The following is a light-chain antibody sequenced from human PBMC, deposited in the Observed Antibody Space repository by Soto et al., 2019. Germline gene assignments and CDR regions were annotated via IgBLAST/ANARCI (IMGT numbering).Light chain of an antibody. CDR3: SSYAGSNTYV. Sequence: QSVLTQPASVSGSPGQSITMSCTGTTSDIGAYNYVSWYQQHPGKTPKLLIYDVSDRPSGVSNRFSGSKSGNTASLAISGLQAEDEADYYCSSYAGSNTYVFGTGTKVTVL. V-gene: IGLV2-14*03. CDR2: DVS. CDR1: TSDIGAYNY. J-gene: IGLJ1*01.